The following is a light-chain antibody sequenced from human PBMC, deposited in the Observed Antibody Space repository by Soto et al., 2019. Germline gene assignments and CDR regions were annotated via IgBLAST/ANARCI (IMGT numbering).Light chain of an antibody. CDR2: DNN. CDR3: QSYDSSLSGCYV. CDR1: SSNIGAGYD. V-gene: IGLV1-40*01. Sequence: QSVLTQPPSVSGAPGQRVTISCTGSSSNIGAGYDVHWYQQLPGTVPKLLIYDNNNRPSGVPDRFSGSKSGTSASLAITGLQAEDEADYYCQSYDSSLSGCYVFGTGTKLTVL. J-gene: IGLJ1*01.